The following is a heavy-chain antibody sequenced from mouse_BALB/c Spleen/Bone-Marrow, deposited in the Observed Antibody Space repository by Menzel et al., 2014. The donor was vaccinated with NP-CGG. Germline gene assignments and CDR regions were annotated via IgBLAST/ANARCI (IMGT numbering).Heavy chain of an antibody. V-gene: IGHV1S56*01. CDR2: IYPGDFNT. CDR1: GYTFTSYY. CDR3: ARKSQRAYDSMNY. D-gene: IGHD2-4*01. Sequence: QVQLQQFGPELVKPGASVRISCKASGYTFTSYYVHWVRQRPGQGLEWIGWIYPGDFNTKYNEKFKGKATLTADKSSSTASMQVGSLTSEDSAVYFCARKSQRAYDSMNYWGQGTSVTVSS. J-gene: IGHJ4*01.